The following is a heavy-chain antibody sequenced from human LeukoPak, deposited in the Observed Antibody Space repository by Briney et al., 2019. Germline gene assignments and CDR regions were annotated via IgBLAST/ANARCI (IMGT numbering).Heavy chain of an antibody. CDR3: ARDLSGSSWYPWFDP. V-gene: IGHV3-21*01. CDR2: ISSSSYI. D-gene: IGHD6-13*01. CDR1: GFTFSSYS. J-gene: IGHJ5*02. Sequence: PGGSLRLSCAASGFTFSSYSMNWVRQAPGKGLEWVSSISSSSYIYYADSVKGRFTISRDNAKNSLYLQMNSLRAEDTAVYYCARDLSGSSWYPWFDPWGRGTLVTVSS.